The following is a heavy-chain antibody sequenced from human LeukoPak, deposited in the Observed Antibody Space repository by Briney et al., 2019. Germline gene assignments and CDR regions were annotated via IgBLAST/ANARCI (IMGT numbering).Heavy chain of an antibody. Sequence: GGSLRPSCAASGFTFSNYGMHWVRQAPGKGLEWVAFIRYDGNSKYYADSVKGRFTISRDNSKNMLYLQMNSLRAEDTAVYYCAKDLGATNFRDFDYWGQGTLVTVSS. CDR1: GFTFSNYG. CDR2: IRYDGNSK. CDR3: AKDLGATNFRDFDY. J-gene: IGHJ4*02. D-gene: IGHD5-24*01. V-gene: IGHV3-30*02.